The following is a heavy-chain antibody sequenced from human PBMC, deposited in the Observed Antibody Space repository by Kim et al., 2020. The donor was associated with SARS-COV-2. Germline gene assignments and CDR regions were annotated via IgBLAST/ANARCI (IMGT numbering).Heavy chain of an antibody. J-gene: IGHJ4*02. Sequence: SGEGRFTISRDKSKNTLYLQMNSLRAEDTAVYYCAKVPGIVGSITDYFDYWGQGTLVTVSS. CDR3: AKVPGIVGSITDYFDY. D-gene: IGHD1-26*01. V-gene: IGHV3-23*01.